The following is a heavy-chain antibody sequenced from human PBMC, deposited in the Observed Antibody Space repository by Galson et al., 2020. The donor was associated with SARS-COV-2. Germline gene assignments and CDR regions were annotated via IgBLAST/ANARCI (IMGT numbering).Heavy chain of an antibody. D-gene: IGHD3-16*01. Sequence: GGSLRLSCAASGFTFSSYSMNWVRQAPGKGLEWVSYISSSSSTIYYADSVKGRFTISRDNAKNSLYLQMNSLRAEDTAVYYCARDLGDYGDYWGQGTLVTVSS. J-gene: IGHJ4*02. V-gene: IGHV3-48*04. CDR3: ARDLGDYGDY. CDR1: GFTFSSYS. CDR2: ISSSSSTI.